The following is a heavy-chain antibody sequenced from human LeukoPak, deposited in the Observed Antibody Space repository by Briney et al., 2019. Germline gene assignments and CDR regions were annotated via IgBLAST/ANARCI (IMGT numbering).Heavy chain of an antibody. J-gene: IGHJ3*01. D-gene: IGHD4-17*01. CDR3: AKQETTVTTYACDL. CDR2: SYTSGRP. CDR1: GRSISSCSYL. Sequence: SQTLSLTCSVSGRSISSCSYLGSWIPQPGGKGLEWFGRSYTSGRPKQHRPRKSRVPIPVEPPKNQSALKLSPVTAADPAGYYRAKQETTVTTYACDLWGQGTM. V-gene: IGHV4-61*02.